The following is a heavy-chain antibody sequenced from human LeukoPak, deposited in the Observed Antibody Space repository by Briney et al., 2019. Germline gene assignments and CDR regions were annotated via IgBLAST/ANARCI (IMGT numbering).Heavy chain of an antibody. D-gene: IGHD5-24*01. CDR2: INHSGST. CDR1: GGSFNGYY. Sequence: SETLSLTCAVYGGSFNGYYWSWIRQPPGKGLEWIGEINHSGSTNYNPSLKSRVTISVDTSKNQFSLKLSSVTAADTAVYYCARERWLQLSDAFDIWGQGTMVTVSS. J-gene: IGHJ3*02. V-gene: IGHV4-34*01. CDR3: ARERWLQLSDAFDI.